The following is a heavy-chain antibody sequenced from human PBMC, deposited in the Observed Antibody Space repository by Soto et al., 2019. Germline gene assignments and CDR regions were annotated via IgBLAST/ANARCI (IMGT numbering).Heavy chain of an antibody. J-gene: IGHJ3*02. D-gene: IGHD3-16*01. CDR1: GGTFSSYA. CDR3: ARDPRMLPDDAFDI. CDR2: IIPIFGTA. Sequence: SVKVSCKASGGTFSSYAISWVRQAPGQGLEWMGGIIPIFGTANYAQKFQGRVTITADESTSTAYMELSSLRSEDTAVYYCARDPRMLPDDAFDIWGQGTMVTVSS. V-gene: IGHV1-69*13.